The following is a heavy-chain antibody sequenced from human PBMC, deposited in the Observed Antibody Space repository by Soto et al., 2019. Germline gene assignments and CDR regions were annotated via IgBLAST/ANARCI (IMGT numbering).Heavy chain of an antibody. D-gene: IGHD6-6*01. CDR1: EFIFSSYW. V-gene: IGHV3-74*01. Sequence: EVQLVESGGGLVQPGGSLRLSCAASEFIFSSYWMHWVRQAPGKGLVWVSRINSDGSSISYADSVKGLFTISRDNAKNTLYLQMNSLRAEATAVYFCARGGYSSSYYNYFYFMDVWGKGTTVTVSS. CDR2: INSDGSSI. J-gene: IGHJ6*03. CDR3: ARGGYSSSYYNYFYFMDV.